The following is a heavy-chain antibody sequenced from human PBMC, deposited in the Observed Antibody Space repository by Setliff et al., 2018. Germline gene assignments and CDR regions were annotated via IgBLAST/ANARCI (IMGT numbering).Heavy chain of an antibody. CDR1: NYSISSGYY. CDR2: FYISGTT. Sequence: SETLSLTCGVSNYSISSGYYWAWIRQPPGRGLEWIGRFYISGTTTYNPSLKSRVTMSADTSKNQFSLKLSSVTAADTAVYYCARMSGFAYMDVWGKGTPVTVSS. V-gene: IGHV4-38-2*01. CDR3: ARMSGFAYMDV. D-gene: IGHD6-25*01. J-gene: IGHJ6*03.